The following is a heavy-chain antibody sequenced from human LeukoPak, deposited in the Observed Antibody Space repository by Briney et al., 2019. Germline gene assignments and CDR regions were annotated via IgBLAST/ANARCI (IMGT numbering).Heavy chain of an antibody. CDR1: GASISRYS. Sequence: SQSLSPTRTVSGASISRYSWGWIRQPPRKRLEWIGDIYYSVSTTSNTSLRSRVSISVDTSTNQISLNRSAVTPPHPAVCYSARDRILYYWDQGTLVTVSS. CDR2: IYYSVST. D-gene: IGHD3-3*02. V-gene: IGHV4-59*01. CDR3: ARDRILYY. J-gene: IGHJ4*02.